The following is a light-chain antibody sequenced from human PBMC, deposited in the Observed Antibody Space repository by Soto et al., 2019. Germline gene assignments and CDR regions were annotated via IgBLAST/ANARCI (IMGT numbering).Light chain of an antibody. Sequence: RTPWPSALAASGVDTVRQSCGASQGFTNYLAWYQQKPGKAPNLLIYDASNLETGVPSRFSGNESVTDFIFSTTSLQPEAMGIHYCETYGMPPLILGGGTKVDIK. V-gene: IGKV1-33*01. CDR3: ETYGMPPLI. CDR1: QGFTNY. CDR2: DAS. J-gene: IGKJ4*01.